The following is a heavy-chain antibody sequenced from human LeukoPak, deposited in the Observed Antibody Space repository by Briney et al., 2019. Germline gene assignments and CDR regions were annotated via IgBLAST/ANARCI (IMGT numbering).Heavy chain of an antibody. CDR3: ARDRTQYGGKKGSFDY. D-gene: IGHD4-23*01. Sequence: GGSLRLSCAASGFTFSSYSMNWVRQAPGKGLEWVSSISSSSSYIYYADSVKGRFTISRDNAKNSLYLQMNSLRAEDTAVYYCARDRTQYGGKKGSFDYWGQGTLVTVSS. CDR1: GFTFSSYS. J-gene: IGHJ4*02. CDR2: ISSSSSYI. V-gene: IGHV3-21*01.